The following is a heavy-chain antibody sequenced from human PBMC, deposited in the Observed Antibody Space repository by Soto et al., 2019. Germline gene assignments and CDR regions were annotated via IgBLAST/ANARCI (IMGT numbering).Heavy chain of an antibody. CDR1: GFTFSSYA. J-gene: IGHJ4*02. CDR3: ARDLGY. CDR2: ISYDGSNK. Sequence: QVQLVESGGGVVQPGRSLRLSCAASGFTFSSYAMHWVRQAPGKGLEWVAVISYDGSNKYYADSVKGRFTISRDNSKNTLYLQMNSLRAEYPAVYYCARDLGYWGQGTLVTVSS. V-gene: IGHV3-30-3*01.